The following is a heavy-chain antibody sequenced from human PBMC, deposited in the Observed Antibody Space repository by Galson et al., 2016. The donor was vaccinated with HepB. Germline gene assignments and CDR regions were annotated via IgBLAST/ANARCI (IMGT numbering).Heavy chain of an antibody. J-gene: IGHJ4*02. D-gene: IGHD2-2*01. CDR2: INHLGSA. CDR3: ASPRPGYCSKTSCLGY. CDR1: GGSITSSTYF. V-gene: IGHV4-39*01. Sequence: SETLSLTCSVSGGSITSSTYFWAWIRQPPGKGLERIGSINHLGSAYYNPSLKSRVTISVDTSKNQFSLNLSSVTAADTAVYYCASPRPGYCSKTSCLGYWGQGTLVTVSS.